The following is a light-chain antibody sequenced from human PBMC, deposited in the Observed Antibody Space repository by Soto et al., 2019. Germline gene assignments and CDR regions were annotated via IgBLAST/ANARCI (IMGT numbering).Light chain of an antibody. Sequence: QLVQTQSPSASASLGASVKLTCTLSSGHSNYAIAWHQQQPEKGPRYLMKLNSDGIHSKGDGIPDRFSGSSSGAERYLTISSLQSEDEADYYCQTWGTGIQVFGTGTKLTVL. J-gene: IGLJ1*01. CDR2: LNSDGIH. CDR3: QTWGTGIQV. CDR1: SGHSNYA. V-gene: IGLV4-69*01.